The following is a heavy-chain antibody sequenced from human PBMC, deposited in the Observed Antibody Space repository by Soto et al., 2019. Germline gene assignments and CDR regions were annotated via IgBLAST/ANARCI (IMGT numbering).Heavy chain of an antibody. D-gene: IGHD3-10*01. Sequence: GSLRISSAASGFTFRVSYMSWIRQDPGKGLEWVSYISSSGSTIYYADSVKGRFTITRDNAKNSLYLQMNSLRAEDTAVYFFEQDEAYEEFTESCHSWGNGPMVA. CDR2: ISSSGSTI. CDR1: GFTFRVSY. CDR3: EQDEAYEEFTESCHS. V-gene: IGHV3-11*01. J-gene: IGHJ3*01.